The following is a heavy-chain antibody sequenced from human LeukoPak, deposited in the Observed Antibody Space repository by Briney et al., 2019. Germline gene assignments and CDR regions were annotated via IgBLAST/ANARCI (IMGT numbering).Heavy chain of an antibody. V-gene: IGHV3-74*01. Sequence: GGSLRLSCAASGFTFSSHWMHWVRQTPGKGLVWVSRINTDESKINHADSVKGRFTISRGNVKNVLYLQMTSLRPEDTALYYCAKDLSSAITSALVLDVWGQGTTVIVSS. CDR2: INTDESKI. J-gene: IGHJ6*02. CDR1: GFTFSSHW. CDR3: AKDLSSAITSALVLDV. D-gene: IGHD3-22*01.